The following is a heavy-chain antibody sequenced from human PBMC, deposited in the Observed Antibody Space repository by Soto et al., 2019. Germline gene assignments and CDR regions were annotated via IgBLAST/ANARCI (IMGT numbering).Heavy chain of an antibody. V-gene: IGHV3-23*01. D-gene: IGHD6-6*01. CDR2: ISGSGGST. CDR3: SKKKTPRIAASLVY. Sequence: EVQLLESGGGLVQPGGSLRLSCAASGLTFSSYAMSWVRQAPGKGLEWVSAISGSGGSTYYADSVKGRFTISRDNSKNTLYLQMNTRRAEETAVYYCSKKKTPRIAASLVYWGQGTLVTVSS. J-gene: IGHJ4*02. CDR1: GLTFSSYA.